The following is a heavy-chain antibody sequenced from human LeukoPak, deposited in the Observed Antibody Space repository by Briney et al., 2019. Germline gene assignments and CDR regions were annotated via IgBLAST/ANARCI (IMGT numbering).Heavy chain of an antibody. CDR2: IYYSGST. CDR1: AGSISSISYY. Sequence: PSETLSLTCTVSAGSISSISYYWGWIRHPPGKGLEWIGSIYYSGSTYYNPSLKRRVTISVDTSKNQFSLKLGSVTAADTAVYYCARLAGGNTNFGARHRWFDPWGQGTMVTVSS. D-gene: IGHD3-3*01. V-gene: IGHV4-39*01. J-gene: IGHJ5*02. CDR3: ARLAGGNTNFGARHRWFDP.